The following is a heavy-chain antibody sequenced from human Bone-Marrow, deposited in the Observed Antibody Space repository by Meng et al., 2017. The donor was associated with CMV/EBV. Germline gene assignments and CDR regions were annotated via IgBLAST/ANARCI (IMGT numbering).Heavy chain of an antibody. J-gene: IGHJ4*02. CDR1: GGSFSGYY. V-gene: IGHV4-34*02. CDR2: INHSGST. CDR3: ARTRYCSSTSCQGNFDY. Sequence: QGQLQQWGAGLLKPSETLSLTCAGYGGSFSGYYWSWIRQPPGKGLEWIGEINHSGSTNYNPSLKSRVTISVDTSKNQFSLKLSSVTAADTAVYYCARTRYCSSTSCQGNFDYWGQGTLVTVSS. D-gene: IGHD2-2*01.